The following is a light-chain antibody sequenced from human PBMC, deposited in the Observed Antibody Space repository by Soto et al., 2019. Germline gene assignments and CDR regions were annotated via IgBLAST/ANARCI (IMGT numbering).Light chain of an antibody. CDR1: SSDIGTYKY. J-gene: IGLJ1*01. CDR3: SSYTGSSTPYV. V-gene: IGLV2-14*01. CDR2: EVS. Sequence: QSLLTQPASVSGSPGQSITISCTGTSSDIGTYKYVSWYQHPPGKAPKLMIYEVSNRPSGVSNRFSGSKSGNTASLTISGLQAEDEADYYCSSYTGSSTPYVFGSGTKVP.